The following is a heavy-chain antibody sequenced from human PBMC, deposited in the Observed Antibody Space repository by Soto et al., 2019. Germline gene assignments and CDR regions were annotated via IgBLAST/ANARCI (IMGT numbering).Heavy chain of an antibody. CDR2: ISSSSSTI. D-gene: IGHD3-3*01. Sequence: EVQVVESGGGLVQPGGSLRLSCAASGFTFSSNSMNWVRQAPGKGLEWISYISSSSSTIYADSVKGRITISRDHAKNSLYLATNRPGDEGTAVYYCARVIWSGPLTSDLWGQGTLVTVSS. V-gene: IGHV3-48*02. CDR3: ARVIWSGPLTSDL. CDR1: GFTFSSNS. J-gene: IGHJ5*02.